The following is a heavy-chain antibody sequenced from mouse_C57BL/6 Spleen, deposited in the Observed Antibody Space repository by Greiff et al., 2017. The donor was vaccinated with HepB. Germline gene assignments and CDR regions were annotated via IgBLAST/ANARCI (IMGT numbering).Heavy chain of an antibody. D-gene: IGHD1-1*01. CDR1: GFTFSDYG. J-gene: IGHJ1*03. Sequence: EVQLQQSGGGLVKPGGSLKLSCAASGFTFSDYGMHWVRQAPEKGLEWVAYISSGSSTIYYADTVKGRFTISRDNAKNTLFLQMTSLRSEDTAMYYCARRDYYGSSNWYFDVWGTGTTVTVSS. V-gene: IGHV5-17*01. CDR2: ISSGSSTI. CDR3: ARRDYYGSSNWYFDV.